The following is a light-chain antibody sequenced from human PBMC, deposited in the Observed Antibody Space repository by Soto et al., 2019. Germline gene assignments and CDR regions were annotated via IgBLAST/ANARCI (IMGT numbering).Light chain of an antibody. CDR2: KAS. V-gene: IGKV1-5*03. Sequence: DIQMTQSPATLSGSVGDRVTITCRASQTISSWLAWYQQKPGKAPKLLIYKASSLESGVPSRFSGSGSGTEFTLTISSLQPDDFATYYCQQYNSYSPKAFGQRTKVDIK. CDR1: QTISSW. J-gene: IGKJ1*01. CDR3: QQYNSYSPKA.